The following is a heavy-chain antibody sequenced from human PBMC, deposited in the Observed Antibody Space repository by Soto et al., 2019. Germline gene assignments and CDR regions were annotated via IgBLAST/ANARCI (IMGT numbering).Heavy chain of an antibody. CDR2: IYYSGTT. J-gene: IGHJ4*02. D-gene: IGHD1-26*01. CDR1: GYSISSSNW. V-gene: IGHV4-28*01. CDR3: ARREIQGPIDY. Sequence: QVQLQESGPGLVKPSDTLSLTCAVSGYSISSSNWWGWIRQPPGKGLEWIGYIYYSGTTYYNPSLKSRVTMSVDTSRNQCSLKLTSVTAVDTAVYYCARREIQGPIDYWGQGTLVTVSS.